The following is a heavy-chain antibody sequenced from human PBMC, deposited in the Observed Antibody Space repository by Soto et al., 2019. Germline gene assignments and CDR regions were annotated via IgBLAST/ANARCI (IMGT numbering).Heavy chain of an antibody. CDR3: ARVTAPPGSGYYSGYFDY. Sequence: SETLSLTCTVSGGSISSGDYYWSWIRQPPGKGLEWIGYIYYSGSTYYNPSLKSRVTISVDTSKNQFSLKLSSVTAADTAVYYCARVTAPPGSGYYSGYFDYWGQGTLVTVSS. CDR1: GGSISSGDYY. V-gene: IGHV4-30-4*01. D-gene: IGHD3-22*01. J-gene: IGHJ4*02. CDR2: IYYSGST.